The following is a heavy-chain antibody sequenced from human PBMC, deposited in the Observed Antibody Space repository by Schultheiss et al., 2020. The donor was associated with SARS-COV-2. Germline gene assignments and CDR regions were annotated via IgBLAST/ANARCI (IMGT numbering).Heavy chain of an antibody. CDR2: ISYDGSNK. Sequence: GGSLRLSCAASGFTFSSYAMHWVRQAPGKGLEWVAVISYDGSNKYYADSVKGRFTISRDNSKNTLYLQMNSLRAEDTAVYYCARLRRDYYYYYGMDVWGQGTTVTVSS. D-gene: IGHD4-17*01. CDR3: ARLRRDYYYYYGMDV. CDR1: GFTFSSYA. J-gene: IGHJ6*02. V-gene: IGHV3-30*04.